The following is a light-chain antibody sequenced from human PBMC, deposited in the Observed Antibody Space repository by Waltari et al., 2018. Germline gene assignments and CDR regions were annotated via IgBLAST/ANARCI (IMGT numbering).Light chain of an antibody. CDR2: DAS. CDR3: QQRSNWPWT. J-gene: IGKJ1*01. CDR1: QSVSSY. Sequence: EIVLTQSPATLSLSPGERATLSCRASQSVSSYLAWYQHNPGQAPRPLIYDASNRATGIPARFSGSGSGTDFTLTISSLEPEDFAVYYCQQRSNWPWTFGQGTKVEIK. V-gene: IGKV3-11*01.